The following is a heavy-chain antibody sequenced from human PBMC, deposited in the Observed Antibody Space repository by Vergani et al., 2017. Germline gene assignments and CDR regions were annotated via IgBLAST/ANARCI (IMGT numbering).Heavy chain of an antibody. CDR2: IYTSGST. Sequence: QLQLQESGPGLVKPSETLSLTCTVSGGSISSGSYYWSWIRQPAGKGLEWIGRIYTSGSTNYNPSLKSRVTISVDTSKNQFSLKLSSVTAADTAVYYCARADGYTDYWGQGTLVTVSS. J-gene: IGHJ4*02. CDR1: GGSISSGSYY. V-gene: IGHV4-61*02. D-gene: IGHD5-18*01. CDR3: ARADGYTDY.